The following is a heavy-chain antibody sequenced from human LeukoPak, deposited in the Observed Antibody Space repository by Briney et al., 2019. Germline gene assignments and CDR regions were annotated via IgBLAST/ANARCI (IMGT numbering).Heavy chain of an antibody. CDR1: GFTFSNYA. V-gene: IGHV3-23*01. J-gene: IGHJ4*02. CDR2: ISASSSGS. D-gene: IGHD3-10*01. CDR3: AKAIRSAYGYYFDS. Sequence: GGSLRLSCAASGFTFSNYAMSWVRQAPGKGLEWVSTISASSSGSYYADSVKGRFSISGDNSENTVFLQMNSLRAEDTAIYYCAKAIRSAYGYYFDSWGQGTLLTVSS.